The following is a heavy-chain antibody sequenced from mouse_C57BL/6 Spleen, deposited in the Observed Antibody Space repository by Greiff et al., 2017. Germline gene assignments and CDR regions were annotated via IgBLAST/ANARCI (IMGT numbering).Heavy chain of an antibody. V-gene: IGHV1-62-2*01. J-gene: IGHJ3*01. Sequence: QVQLKASGAELVKPGASVKLSCKASGYTFTEYTIHWVKQRSGQGLACIGWFYPGSGSIKYNEKFKDKATLTADKSTSTVYMELSRLTSEDSAVYFCARHEEREGFAYWGQGTLVTVSA. CDR1: GYTFTEYT. CDR3: ARHEEREGFAY. CDR2: FYPGSGSI.